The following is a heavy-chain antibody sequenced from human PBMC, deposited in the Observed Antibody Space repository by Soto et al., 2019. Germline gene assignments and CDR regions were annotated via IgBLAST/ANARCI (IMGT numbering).Heavy chain of an antibody. CDR2: IYNSGNT. V-gene: IGHV4-30-2*01. Sequence: PSETQSLTCAVSGGSISSGFYSWSWIRQPPGQGLEWIGYIYNSGNTYYNPSLMSRVTISVHRSQHHFSLKPTSVTAADTAVYYCARWSDGVRNLLDPWGQGIPVTVCS. CDR1: GGSISSGFYS. J-gene: IGHJ5*02. D-gene: IGHD2-8*01. CDR3: ARWSDGVRNLLDP.